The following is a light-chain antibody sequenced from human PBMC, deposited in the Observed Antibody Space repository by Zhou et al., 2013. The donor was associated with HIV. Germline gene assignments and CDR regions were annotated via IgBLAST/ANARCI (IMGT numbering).Light chain of an antibody. V-gene: IGKV3-20*01. CDR3: QQYGTSPLT. CDR2: ATS. J-gene: IGKJ4*01. CDR1: QSLSSNS. Sequence: EIVLTQSPGTLSLSPGERATLSCRASQSLSSNSLAWYQQKPGQAPRLLIYATSNRATDIPARFSGSGSGTDFTLTISRLEPEDFAVYFCQQYGTSPLTFGGGTKIEIK.